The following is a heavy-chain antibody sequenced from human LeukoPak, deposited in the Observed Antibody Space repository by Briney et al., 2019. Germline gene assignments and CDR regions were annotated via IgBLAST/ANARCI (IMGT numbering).Heavy chain of an antibody. CDR3: ARGDKNFPFDF. CDR1: GGSFSDYS. V-gene: IGHV4-34*01. D-gene: IGHD3-3*01. J-gene: IGHJ4*02. CDR2: INHSGTT. Sequence: SSETLSLTCAVYGGSFSDYSWTWIRQPPGKGLEWIGDINHSGTTNYNPSLKSRVSMSVDTSKNQFSLKLTSVTAADTAVYFCARGDKNFPFDFWGQGSLVTVSS.